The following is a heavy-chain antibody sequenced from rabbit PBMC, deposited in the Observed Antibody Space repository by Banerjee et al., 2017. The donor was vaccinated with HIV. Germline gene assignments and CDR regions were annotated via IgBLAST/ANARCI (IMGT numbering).Heavy chain of an antibody. Sequence: EESGGGLVQPEGSLTLTCTASGFSSSSRYWICWVRQAPGKGLEWITCMDAGSSGSTYYASWAKGRFTITRSTSLNTVTLQMTSLTAADTATYFCARSADNYYNLWGPGTLVTVS. V-gene: IGHV1S45*01. CDR1: GFSSSSRYW. D-gene: IGHD1-1*01. J-gene: IGHJ4*01. CDR2: MDAGSSGST. CDR3: ARSADNYYNL.